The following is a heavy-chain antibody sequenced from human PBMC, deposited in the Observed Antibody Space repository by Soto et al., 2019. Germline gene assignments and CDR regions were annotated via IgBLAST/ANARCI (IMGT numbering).Heavy chain of an antibody. CDR2: IYYSGST. V-gene: IGHV4-59*08. J-gene: IGHJ6*03. Sequence: SETLSLTCTVSGGSISSYYWSWIRQPPGKGLEWIGYIYYSGSTNYNPSLKSRVTISVDTSKNQFSLKLSSVTAADTAVYYCARVKQRSNYDFWSGYYTGYYYYYMDVWGKGTTVTVSS. CDR1: GGSISSYY. D-gene: IGHD3-3*01. CDR3: ARVKQRSNYDFWSGYYTGYYYYYMDV.